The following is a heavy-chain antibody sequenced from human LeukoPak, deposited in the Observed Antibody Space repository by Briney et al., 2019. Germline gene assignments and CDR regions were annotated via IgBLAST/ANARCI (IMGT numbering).Heavy chain of an antibody. CDR2: ISGSGGST. D-gene: IGHD2-2*01. CDR3: TKLKEYCSTSSCSLYYFDS. Sequence: GGSLRLSCAASGFTFSSYAMSWVRQAPGKGLEWVSAISGSGGSTYYADSVKGRFTISRDISKKTLYLQMSSLRAQDTAVYYCTKLKEYCSTSSCSLYYFDSWGQGTLVTVSS. V-gene: IGHV3-23*01. CDR1: GFTFSSYA. J-gene: IGHJ4*02.